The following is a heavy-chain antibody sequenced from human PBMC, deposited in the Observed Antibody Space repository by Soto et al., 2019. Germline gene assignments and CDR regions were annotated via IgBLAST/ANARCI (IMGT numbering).Heavy chain of an antibody. J-gene: IGHJ6*02. CDR2: INPQTGGT. CDR1: GYPFTGYY. CDR3: ARERYQVISDGMDV. Sequence: QVQLVQSGAEVRKPGASVNLSCKTSGYPFTGYYIHWVREAPGQGLEWMGWINPQTGGTSYAQKFQGRVTLSRDTSINTAYLELSRLRFDDAAVYFCARERYQVISDGMDVWGQGTTVTVSS. D-gene: IGHD2-2*01. V-gene: IGHV1-2*02.